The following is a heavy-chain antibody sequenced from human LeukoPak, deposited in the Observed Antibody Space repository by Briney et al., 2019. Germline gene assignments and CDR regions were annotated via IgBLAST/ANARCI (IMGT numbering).Heavy chain of an antibody. D-gene: IGHD4-17*01. CDR3: AKASPYGDSHFDY. CDR2: IYENGGTT. V-gene: IGHV3-23*01. Sequence: GGSLRLSCVGSGFTFRSHAMSWVRQAPEKGLEFVSGIYENGGTTYYADSVKGRFSISRDNSKNTLYLQMDSLRGEDTAVYYCAKASPYGDSHFDYWGQGTLVTVSS. CDR1: GFTFRSHA. J-gene: IGHJ4*02.